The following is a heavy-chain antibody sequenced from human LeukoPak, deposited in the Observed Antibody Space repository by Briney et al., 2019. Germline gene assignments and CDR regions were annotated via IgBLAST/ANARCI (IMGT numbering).Heavy chain of an antibody. D-gene: IGHD2-2*01. CDR1: GYTFTSYG. V-gene: IGHV1-18*01. J-gene: IGHJ4*02. CDR2: ISAYNGNT. CDR3: AILRRDCSSTSCYAYFDY. Sequence: ASVKVSCKASGYTFTSYGISWVRQAPGQGLEWMGWISAYNGNTNYAQKLQGRVTMTTDTSTSTAYMELRSLGSDDTAVYYCAILRRDCSSTSCYAYFDYWGQGTLVTVSS.